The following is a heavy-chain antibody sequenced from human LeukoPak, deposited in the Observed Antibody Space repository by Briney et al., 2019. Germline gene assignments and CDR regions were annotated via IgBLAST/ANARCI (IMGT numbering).Heavy chain of an antibody. CDR1: GFTFSSYA. Sequence: GGSLRLSCAASGFTFSSYAMTWVRQAPGKGLEWVSAISTTGGGTYYADSVKGRFTISRDNSKNTLYLQMNSLRAEDTAVYYCAKDRSCTNNICHGDFDYWGQGTLVTVSS. D-gene: IGHD2-8*01. V-gene: IGHV3-23*01. CDR3: AKDRSCTNNICHGDFDY. CDR2: ISTTGGGT. J-gene: IGHJ4*02.